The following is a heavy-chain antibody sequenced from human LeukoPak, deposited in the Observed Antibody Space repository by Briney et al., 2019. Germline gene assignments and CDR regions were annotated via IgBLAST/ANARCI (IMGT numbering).Heavy chain of an antibody. D-gene: IGHD2-15*01. CDR3: AKGGASWSTIPDF. J-gene: IGHJ4*02. CDR1: RWSFSGYD. Sequence: GGSLRLSCAPSRWSFSGYDMSWVRQAPGKGLEWVSAISGSGDNTFYADSVKGRFTISRDNSKNTLDLQMSSLGPDPTPVYYCAKGGASWSTIPDFWGQGTLVTVSS. V-gene: IGHV3-23*01. CDR2: ISGSGDNT.